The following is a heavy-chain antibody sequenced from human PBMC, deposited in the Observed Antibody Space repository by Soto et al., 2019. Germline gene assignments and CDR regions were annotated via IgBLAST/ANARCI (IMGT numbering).Heavy chain of an antibody. CDR1: GFTFSNYA. CDR2: ISGSGVIK. Sequence: EVQLLQSGGGWVQPGGSLRLSCAASGFTFSNYAMAWVRQAPGKGLEWVSSISGSGVIKYYADSVQGRFTISRDNSNNTQSMQINSLRGEDTAIYYCAKDLTTMVRVVLPSPWGQGILVTVSS. CDR3: AKDLTTMVRVVLPSP. V-gene: IGHV3-23*01. D-gene: IGHD3-10*01. J-gene: IGHJ5*02.